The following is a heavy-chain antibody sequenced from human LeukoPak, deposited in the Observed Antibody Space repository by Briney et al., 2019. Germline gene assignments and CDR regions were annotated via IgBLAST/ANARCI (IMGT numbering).Heavy chain of an antibody. J-gene: IGHJ5*02. CDR1: GFTFSGHS. V-gene: IGHV3-21*01. CDR2: ISSSSSHI. D-gene: IGHD2-2*01. CDR3: ARVPIVVVPAAYLNWFDP. Sequence: GGSLRLSCAASGFTFSGHSMGWVRQAPGKGLEWVSYISSSSSHIYYADSVKGRFTISRDNAKNSLYLQMNSLRAEDTALYFCARVPIVVVPAAYLNWFDPWGQGTLVTVSS.